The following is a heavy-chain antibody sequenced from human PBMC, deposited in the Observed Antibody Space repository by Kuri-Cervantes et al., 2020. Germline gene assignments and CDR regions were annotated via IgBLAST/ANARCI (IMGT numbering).Heavy chain of an antibody. Sequence: ASVKVSCKASGYTFTNYGISWVRQAPGQGLEWMGWISAYNGNTNYAQKLQGRVTMTTDTSTSTAYMELRSLRSDDTAVYYCARGGTYYDFWSGYSYGMDVWGQGTTVTVSS. V-gene: IGHV1-18*01. CDR1: GYTFTNYG. J-gene: IGHJ6*02. D-gene: IGHD3-3*01. CDR3: ARGGTYYDFWSGYSYGMDV. CDR2: ISAYNGNT.